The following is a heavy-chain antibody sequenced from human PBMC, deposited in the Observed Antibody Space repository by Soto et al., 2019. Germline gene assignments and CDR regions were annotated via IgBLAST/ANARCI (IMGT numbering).Heavy chain of an antibody. Sequence: VASVKVSCKASGYTFTSYGISWVRQAPGQGPEWMGWISAYNGNTNYAQKVQGRVTMTTDTSTSTAYMELRSLRSDDTAVYYCARSGMYDFWSPHYQAYYSYGMGVWGQGTTVTVSS. J-gene: IGHJ6*02. CDR3: ARSGMYDFWSPHYQAYYSYGMGV. CDR1: GYTFTSYG. V-gene: IGHV1-18*01. CDR2: ISAYNGNT. D-gene: IGHD3-3*01.